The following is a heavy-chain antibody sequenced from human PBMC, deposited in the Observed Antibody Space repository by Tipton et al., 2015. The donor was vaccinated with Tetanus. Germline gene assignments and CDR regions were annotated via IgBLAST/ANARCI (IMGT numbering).Heavy chain of an antibody. CDR2: INYSGTT. CDR1: GGSINNYY. V-gene: IGHV4-59*01. J-gene: IGHJ6*02. CDR3: ARDRDYYGSGSRGMDV. D-gene: IGHD3-10*01. Sequence: TLSLTCTVSGGSINNYYWSWIRQPPGKGLEWIGYINYSGTTNYASSLQSRVIISVDTSKNQFSLKLNSVTAADTAVYYCARDRDYYGSGSRGMDVWGQGTRVTVSS.